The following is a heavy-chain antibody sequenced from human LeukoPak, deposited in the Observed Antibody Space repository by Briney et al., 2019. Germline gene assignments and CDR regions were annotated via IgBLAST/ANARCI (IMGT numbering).Heavy chain of an antibody. V-gene: IGHV3-15*01. CDR1: GFTFSNYG. Sequence: GGSLRLSCAPSGFTFSNYGMSWVRQAPGKGLEWVGRIKSKTDGGTTDYAAPVKGRITISRDDLKNTLNLQMNSLKTEDTAVYYCTILGYTYGRFDYWGQGTLVTVSS. CDR3: TILGYTYGRFDY. CDR2: IKSKTDGGTT. D-gene: IGHD5-18*01. J-gene: IGHJ4*02.